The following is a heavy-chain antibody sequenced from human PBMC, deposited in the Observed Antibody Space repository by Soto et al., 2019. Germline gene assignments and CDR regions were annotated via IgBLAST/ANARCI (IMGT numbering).Heavy chain of an antibody. CDR2: ISYDGSNK. J-gene: IGHJ4*02. Sequence: QVQLVESGGGVVQPGRSLRLSCAASGFTFSSYGMHWVRQAPGKGLEWVAVISYDGSNKYYADSVKGRFTISRDNSTNTLYLQMNSLRAEDTAVYYCAKAVMNTQLWFRYYFDYWGQGTLVTVSS. D-gene: IGHD5-18*01. V-gene: IGHV3-30*18. CDR1: GFTFSSYG. CDR3: AKAVMNTQLWFRYYFDY.